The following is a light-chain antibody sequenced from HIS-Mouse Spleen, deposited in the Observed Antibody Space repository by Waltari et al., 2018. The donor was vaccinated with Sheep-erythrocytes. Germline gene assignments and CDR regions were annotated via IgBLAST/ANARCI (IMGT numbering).Light chain of an antibody. Sequence: QSVLTQPPSASGTPGQRVTISCSGSSSNIGHNYVYWYQQLPGTAPKLLIYRNNQRPSGVPDRFSGSKSGTSASLAISGLRSEDEADYYCCSYAGSYNHVFATGTKVTVL. V-gene: IGLV1-47*01. CDR2: RNN. CDR1: SSNIGHNY. J-gene: IGLJ1*01. CDR3: CSYAGSYNHV.